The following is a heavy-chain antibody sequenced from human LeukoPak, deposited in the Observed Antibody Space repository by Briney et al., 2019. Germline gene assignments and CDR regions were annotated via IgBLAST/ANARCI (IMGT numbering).Heavy chain of an antibody. D-gene: IGHD2-15*01. CDR1: GGIFSSYA. J-gene: IGHJ4*02. V-gene: IGHV1-69*13. CDR2: IIPIFGTA. Sequence: SVQVSCKASGGIFSSYAISWVRQAPGQGLEWMGGIIPIFGTANYAQKFQGRVTITADESTSTAYMELSSLRSEDTAVYYCARPELKYCSGGSCYIPGDYWGQGTLVTVSS. CDR3: ARPELKYCSGGSCYIPGDY.